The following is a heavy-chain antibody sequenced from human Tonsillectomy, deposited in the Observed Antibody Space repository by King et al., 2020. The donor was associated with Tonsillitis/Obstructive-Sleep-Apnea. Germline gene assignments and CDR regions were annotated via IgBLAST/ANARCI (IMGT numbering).Heavy chain of an antibody. D-gene: IGHD3-16*01. CDR3: AHTPYTHSWDNWFDP. CDR2: IYWDDDK. J-gene: IGHJ5*02. CDR1: GFSLSTSGVG. V-gene: IGHV2-5*02. Sequence: TLKESGLTLVKPTQTLTLTCTFSGFSLSTSGVGVGWIRQPPGKALEWLALIYWDDDKRYSPSLKSRLTITKDTSKNQVVLTMTNMDPLDTATYYCAHTPYTHSWDNWFDPWGQGTLVTVSS.